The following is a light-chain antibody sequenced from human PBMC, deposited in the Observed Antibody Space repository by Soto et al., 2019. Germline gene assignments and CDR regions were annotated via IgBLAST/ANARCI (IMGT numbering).Light chain of an antibody. CDR2: AAT. CDR3: HQANSFPQT. V-gene: IGKV1-12*01. J-gene: IGKJ1*01. Sequence: IQMTQSPSSVSASVGDRVTITCRASQGISSWLAWYQQKPGKAPKLLIYAATSMQSGVPSRFSGSGAGADFTLTISSLQAEDFANYYWHQANSFPQTFGQGTKVEIK. CDR1: QGISSW.